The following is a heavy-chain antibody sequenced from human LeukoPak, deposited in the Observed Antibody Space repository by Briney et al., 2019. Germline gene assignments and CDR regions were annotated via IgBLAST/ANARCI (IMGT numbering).Heavy chain of an antibody. V-gene: IGHV4-39*01. J-gene: IGHJ4*02. CDR3: AAYGDYHKGDY. D-gene: IGHD4-17*01. CDR2: IYYTGNT. Sequence: PSETLSLTCTVSGDSISSSYYWGWIRQSPGKVLDWIASIYYTGNTYYKSSLKSRVTISVDTSKNQFSLKLTSLTAADTAVYYCAAYGDYHKGDYWGQGILVTVSS. CDR1: GDSISSSYY.